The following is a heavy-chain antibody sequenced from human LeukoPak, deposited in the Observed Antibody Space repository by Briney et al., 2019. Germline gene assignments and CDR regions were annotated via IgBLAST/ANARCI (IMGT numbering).Heavy chain of an antibody. J-gene: IGHJ4*02. CDR3: AGQWRRGYSYGFFDY. D-gene: IGHD5-18*01. Sequence: SVKVSCKASGGTFSSYAISWVRQAPGQGLEWMGGIIPIFGTANYAQKFQGRVTITADESTSTAYMELSSLRSEDTAVYYCAGQWRRGYSYGFFDYWGQGTLVTVSS. CDR2: IIPIFGTA. V-gene: IGHV1-69*01. CDR1: GGTFSSYA.